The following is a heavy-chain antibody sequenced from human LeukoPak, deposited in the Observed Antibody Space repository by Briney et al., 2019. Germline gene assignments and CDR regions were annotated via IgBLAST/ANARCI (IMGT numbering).Heavy chain of an antibody. CDR2: SGGDSLET. D-gene: IGHD2-21*01. CDR3: AFPSDGGEFGY. CDR1: GFTFSNYA. J-gene: IGHJ4*02. V-gene: IGHV3-23*01. Sequence: GGSLRLSCAASGFTFSNYAISWVRQAPGKGMGWVAGSGGDSLETYYYAVSVKGRYTLSRDNSKNTLYLQMNSLRGDDTAVYYCAFPSDGGEFGYWGQGDLVTVSS.